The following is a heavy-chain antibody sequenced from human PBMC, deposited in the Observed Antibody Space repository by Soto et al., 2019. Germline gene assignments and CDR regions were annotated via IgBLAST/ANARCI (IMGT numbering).Heavy chain of an antibody. CDR1: GDAFNSNA. Sequence: ASVKVTSKAPGDAFNSNAVHSLCQAPEQRLEWMGWINAGNGNTKYSQKFQGRVTITRDTSASTAYMELSSLRSEDTAVYYCASEYXGGDCYSAARYGMDVWGQGTTVTVSS. J-gene: IGHJ6*02. CDR2: INAGNGNT. CDR3: ASEYXGGDCYSAARYGMDV. D-gene: IGHD2-21*02. V-gene: IGHV1-3*01.